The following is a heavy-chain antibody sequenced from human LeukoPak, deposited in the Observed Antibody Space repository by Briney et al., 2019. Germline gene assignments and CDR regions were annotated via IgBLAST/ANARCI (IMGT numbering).Heavy chain of an antibody. CDR1: GYTFISYG. J-gene: IGHJ4*02. CDR3: AREGNVGSSGYLCY. Sequence: WASVKVSCKASGYTFISYGISWVRQAPGQGLEWMGIINPSGGSTSYAQKFQGRVTMTRDTSTSTVYMELSSLRSEDTAVYYCAREGNVGSSGYLCYWGQGTLVTVSS. CDR2: INPSGGST. V-gene: IGHV1-46*01. D-gene: IGHD3-22*01.